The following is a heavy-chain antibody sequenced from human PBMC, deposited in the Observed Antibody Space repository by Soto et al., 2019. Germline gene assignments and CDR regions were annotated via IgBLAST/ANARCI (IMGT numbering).Heavy chain of an antibody. D-gene: IGHD4-17*01. Sequence: SQTHSLTCAISGDSVSSNSASWNRIRQSPSRGLEWLGRTYYRSKWYNEYAVSVKSRITINPDTSKNQFSLQLNSVTPEDTAVYYCARATRTWFDPWGQGTLVTVSS. CDR1: GDSVSSNSAS. J-gene: IGHJ5*02. V-gene: IGHV6-1*01. CDR3: ARATRTWFDP. CDR2: TYYRSKWYN.